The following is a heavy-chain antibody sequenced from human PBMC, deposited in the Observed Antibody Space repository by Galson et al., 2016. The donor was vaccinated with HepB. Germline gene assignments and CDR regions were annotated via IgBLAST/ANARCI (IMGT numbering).Heavy chain of an antibody. CDR2: IHRDATT. J-gene: IGHJ6*02. CDR3: TREAIAVASTLYYYGVDV. D-gene: IGHD6-19*01. Sequence: SLRLSCAASGFSFSSFWMSWVRQAPGKGLEWVSTIHRDATTYYTDSVKGRFTMSRDNAKNTLYLQMNSLRAEDTAIYYCTREAIAVASTLYYYGVDVWGQGTTVIVSS. V-gene: IGHV3-23*01. CDR1: GFSFSSFW.